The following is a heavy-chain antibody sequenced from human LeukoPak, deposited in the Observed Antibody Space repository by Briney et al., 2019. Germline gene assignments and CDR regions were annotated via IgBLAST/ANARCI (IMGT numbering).Heavy chain of an antibody. CDR3: ARDGVSGGYYDY. D-gene: IGHD1-26*01. V-gene: IGHV3-21*01. Sequence: GGPLRLSCAASGFTSSSYSMNWVRQAPGKGLEWVSSISSSSSYIYYADSVKGRFTISRDNAKNSLYLQMNSLRAEDTAVYYCARDGVSGGYYDYWGQGTLVTVSS. J-gene: IGHJ4*02. CDR1: GFTSSSYS. CDR2: ISSSSSYI.